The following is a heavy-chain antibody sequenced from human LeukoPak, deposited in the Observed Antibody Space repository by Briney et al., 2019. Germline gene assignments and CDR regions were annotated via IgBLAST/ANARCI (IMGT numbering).Heavy chain of an antibody. CDR3: AISGYSSGWYLGALFDY. Sequence: GGSLRLSCAASGFTFSSYDMSWVRQAPGKGLECVSAISGSDGSAYYADSVKGRFTISRDNSKNTLYLQMNSLRAEDTAVYYCAISGYSSGWYLGALFDYWGQGTLVTVSS. CDR2: ISGSDGSA. CDR1: GFTFSSYD. V-gene: IGHV3-23*01. D-gene: IGHD6-19*01. J-gene: IGHJ4*02.